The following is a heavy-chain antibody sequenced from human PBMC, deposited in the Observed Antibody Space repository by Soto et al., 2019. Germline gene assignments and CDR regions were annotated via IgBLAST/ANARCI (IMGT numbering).Heavy chain of an antibody. V-gene: IGHV3-7*01. CDR1: GFTFSSYW. CDR3: ARVPAYYYDSSGCVDY. J-gene: IGHJ4*02. Sequence: QPGGSLRLSCAASGFTFSSYWMSWVRQAPGKGLEWVANIKQDGSEKYYVDSVKGRFTISRDNAKNSLYLQMNSLRAEDTAVYYCARVPAYYYDSSGCVDYWGQGTLVTVSS. CDR2: IKQDGSEK. D-gene: IGHD3-22*01.